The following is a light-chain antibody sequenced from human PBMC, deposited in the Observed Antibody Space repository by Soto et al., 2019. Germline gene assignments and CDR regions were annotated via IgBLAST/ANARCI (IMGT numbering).Light chain of an antibody. CDR1: QSISSW. V-gene: IGKV1-5*01. CDR3: HQSYSSLVYT. CDR2: DAS. J-gene: IGKJ2*01. Sequence: DIQMTQSPSTLSASVGDRVTITCRASQSISSWLAWYQQKPGKAPKLLIYDASSLESGVPSRFSGSGSGTEFTLTISSLQPDDFATYYCHQSYSSLVYTFGPGTKLEIK.